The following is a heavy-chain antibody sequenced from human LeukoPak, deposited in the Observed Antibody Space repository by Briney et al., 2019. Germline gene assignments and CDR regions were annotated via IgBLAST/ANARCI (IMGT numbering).Heavy chain of an antibody. D-gene: IGHD3-22*01. CDR2: INSDGSGT. J-gene: IGHJ4*02. CDR3: ARVSSGYYHFDY. Sequence: PGGSLRLSCAASGFTVSSNYMSWVRQAPGKGLVWVSRINSDGSGTSYADSVKGRFTISRDNAKNTLYLQMNSLRAEDTAVYYCARVSSGYYHFDYWGQGTLVTVSS. CDR1: GFTVSSNY. V-gene: IGHV3-74*01.